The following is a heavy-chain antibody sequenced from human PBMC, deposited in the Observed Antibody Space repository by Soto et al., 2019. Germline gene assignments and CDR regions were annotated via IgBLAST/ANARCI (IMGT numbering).Heavy chain of an antibody. CDR2: IYYSGST. J-gene: IGHJ6*01. CDR3: ARVPVEMATIVFQAEYG. CDR1: GGCRIIKNNN. V-gene: IGHV4-61*01. Sequence: GGCRIIKNNNWSWIRQPPGKGLEWIGYIYYSGSTNYNPSLKSRVTISVDTSKNQFSLKLSSVTAADTAVYYCARVPVEMATIVFQAEYG. D-gene: IGHD5-12*01.